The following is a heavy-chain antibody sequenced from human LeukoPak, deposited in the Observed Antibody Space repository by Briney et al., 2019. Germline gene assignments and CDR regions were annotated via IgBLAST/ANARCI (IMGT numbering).Heavy chain of an antibody. Sequence: GSLRLSCAASGFTFSSYAMSWVRQAPGKGLEWVSAISGSGGSTYYADSVKGRFTISRDNAKNSLYLQMNSLRAEDTAVYYCARGSYGDPTRFDPWGQGTLVTVSS. CDR3: ARGSYGDPTRFDP. CDR2: ISGSGGST. CDR1: GFTFSSYA. V-gene: IGHV3-23*01. J-gene: IGHJ5*02. D-gene: IGHD4-17*01.